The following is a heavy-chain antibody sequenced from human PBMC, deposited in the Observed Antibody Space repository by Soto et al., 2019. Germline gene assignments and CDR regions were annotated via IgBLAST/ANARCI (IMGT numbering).Heavy chain of an antibody. D-gene: IGHD1-20*01. Sequence: EVQLVESGGGLVQPGGSLRLACAASGFTVSSYDMHWVRHVTGKGLEWVSTLGAGGDTYFPDSVKGRFTISREDAKNSLYLQMNNLGAGDTAVYYCARGITVRRTVYPGISGPLDYWGQGTLVAVS. CDR1: GFTVSSYD. CDR2: LGAGGDT. CDR3: ARGITVRRTVYPGISGPLDY. J-gene: IGHJ4*02. V-gene: IGHV3-13*01.